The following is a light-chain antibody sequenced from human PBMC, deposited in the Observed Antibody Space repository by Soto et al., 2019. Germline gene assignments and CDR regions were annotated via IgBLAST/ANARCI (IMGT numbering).Light chain of an antibody. CDR1: QSINTY. CDR3: QQSYSTPPT. J-gene: IGKJ2*01. CDR2: GVF. V-gene: IGKV1-39*01. Sequence: DIQMTQSPSSLSASVGDRVTITCRASQSINTYLNWYQQKPGKVPKLLLYGVFSLESGVPSRFSGSGSGTDFTLTTSSLQPEDFAVYYCQQSYSTPPTFGQGTKVEIK.